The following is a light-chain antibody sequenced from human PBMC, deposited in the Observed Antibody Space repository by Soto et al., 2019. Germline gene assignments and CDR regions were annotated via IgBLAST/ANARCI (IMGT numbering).Light chain of an antibody. CDR2: EAS. CDR1: QGIGSY. V-gene: IGKV1-9*01. Sequence: DIQLTQSPSFLSASVGDRVTITCRASQGIGSYLAWFQQKPGKAPKLLIYEASTLQSGVPSRFSGSESGTEFTLTISSLQPEDFATYYCQQYNDWPTFGPGTKVDIK. CDR3: QQYNDWPT. J-gene: IGKJ3*01.